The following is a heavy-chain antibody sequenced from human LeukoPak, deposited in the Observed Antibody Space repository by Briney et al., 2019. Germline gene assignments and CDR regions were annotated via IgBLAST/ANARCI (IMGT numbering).Heavy chain of an antibody. CDR2: ISYDGNNK. J-gene: IGHJ4*02. CDR3: ARDRYYGSGRYNYFDY. CDR1: GFTFTSYT. Sequence: PGGSLRLSCAASGFTFTSYTMHWVRQAPGKGLEWVAFISYDGNNKDYADSVKGRFTVSRDNSKNTLYLQLNSLRPEDTAAYYRARDRYYGSGRYNYFDYWGQGTLVTVSS. V-gene: IGHV3-30-3*01. D-gene: IGHD3-10*01.